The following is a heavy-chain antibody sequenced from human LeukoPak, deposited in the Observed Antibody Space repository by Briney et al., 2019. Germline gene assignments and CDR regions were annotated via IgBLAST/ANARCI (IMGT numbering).Heavy chain of an antibody. Sequence: PSETLCLTCTVSGGSISSYYWSWIRQPPGKGLEWIGYIYYSGSTNYNPSLKSRVTISVDTSKNQFSLKLSSVTAADTAVYYCARHILRFPRIDYYYGMDVWGQGTTVTVSS. CDR3: ARHILRFPRIDYYYGMDV. J-gene: IGHJ6*02. V-gene: IGHV4-59*08. D-gene: IGHD3-3*01. CDR1: GGSISSYY. CDR2: IYYSGST.